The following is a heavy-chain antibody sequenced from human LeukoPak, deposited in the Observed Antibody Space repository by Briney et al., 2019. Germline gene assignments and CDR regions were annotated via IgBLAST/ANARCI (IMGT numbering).Heavy chain of an antibody. Sequence: SETLSLTCTVSGGSISSYYWSWIRQPPGKGLEWIGYIYYSGSTNYNPSLKSRVTISVDTSKNQFSLKLSSVTAADTAVYYCAREGYSGPTAAWNAFDIWGQGTMVTVSS. CDR3: AREGYSGPTAAWNAFDI. CDR2: IYYSGST. D-gene: IGHD5-18*01. V-gene: IGHV4-59*01. CDR1: GGSISSYY. J-gene: IGHJ3*02.